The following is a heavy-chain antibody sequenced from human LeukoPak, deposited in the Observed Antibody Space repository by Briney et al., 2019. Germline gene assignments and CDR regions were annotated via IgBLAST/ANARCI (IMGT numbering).Heavy chain of an antibody. D-gene: IGHD3-22*01. CDR2: IYYSGST. J-gene: IGHJ5*02. V-gene: IGHV4-39*01. Sequence: PSETLSLTCTVSGGSITSSSYYWGWIRQPPGKGLDWIGNIYYSGSTYYNPSLKSRVTISVDTSKNQFSLKLSSVTAADTAVYFCAKTYYYDSSAYYRSNWFDPWGQGTLVTVSS. CDR3: AKTYYYDSSAYYRSNWFDP. CDR1: GGSITSSSYY.